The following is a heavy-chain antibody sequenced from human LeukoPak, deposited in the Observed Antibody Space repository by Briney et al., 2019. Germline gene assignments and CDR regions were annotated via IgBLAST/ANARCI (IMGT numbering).Heavy chain of an antibody. CDR3: ARDPRGGWSVNDAFDI. CDR2: INHSGST. V-gene: IGHV4-34*01. Sequence: SETLSLTCAVYGGSFSGYYWSWIRQPPGKGLEWIGEINHSGSTNYNPSLKSRVTISVDTSKNQFSLKLSSVTAADTAVYYCARDPRGGWSVNDAFDIWGQGTMVTVSS. CDR1: GGSFSGYY. J-gene: IGHJ3*02. D-gene: IGHD6-19*01.